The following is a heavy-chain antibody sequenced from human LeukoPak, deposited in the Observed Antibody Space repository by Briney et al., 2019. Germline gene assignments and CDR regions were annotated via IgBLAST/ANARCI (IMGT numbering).Heavy chain of an antibody. V-gene: IGHV4-59*08. CDR2: IYYTGST. CDR3: ARLTPWIRMYYFDY. Sequence: SETLSLTCTVSGASISSYYWSWIRQPPGKTLEWIGYIYYTGSTNYNPSLKSRVTISVDTSKNQFSLKLSSVTAADTAVYYCARLTPWIRMYYFDYWGQGTLVTVSS. D-gene: IGHD5-18*01. CDR1: GASISSYY. J-gene: IGHJ4*02.